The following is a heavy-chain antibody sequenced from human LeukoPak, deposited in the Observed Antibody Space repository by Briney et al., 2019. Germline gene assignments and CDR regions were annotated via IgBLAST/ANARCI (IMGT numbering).Heavy chain of an antibody. CDR1: GISLSNYA. Sequence: PGGSLRLSCVVSGISLSNYAMTWVRQAPGKGLEWVSYISERGGSTTYADSVKGRFTISRDTSLNTLYLQMNNLRGEDTAVYFCAKRGVVIRGLLVIGYHQEAYHYDFWGQGVLVTVSS. CDR3: AKRGVVIRGLLVIGYHQEAYHYDF. V-gene: IGHV3-23*01. CDR2: ISERGGST. J-gene: IGHJ4*02. D-gene: IGHD3-10*01.